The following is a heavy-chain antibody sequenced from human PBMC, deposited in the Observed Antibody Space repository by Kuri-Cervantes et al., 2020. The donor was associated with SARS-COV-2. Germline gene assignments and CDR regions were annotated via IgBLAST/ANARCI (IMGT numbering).Heavy chain of an antibody. Sequence: ESLKISCTVSGGSISSNYWSWIRQPPGRGLEWIGYIYYSGSTNYNPSLKSRVTISVDTPKNQFSLKLSSVTAADTAVYYCASLPGIAGAGGYGMDVWGQGTTVTVSS. D-gene: IGHD6-13*01. CDR2: IYYSGST. CDR3: ASLPGIAGAGGYGMDV. J-gene: IGHJ6*02. V-gene: IGHV4-59*08. CDR1: GGSISSNY.